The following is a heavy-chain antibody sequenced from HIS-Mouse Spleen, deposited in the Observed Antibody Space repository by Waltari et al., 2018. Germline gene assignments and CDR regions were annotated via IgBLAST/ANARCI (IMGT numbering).Heavy chain of an antibody. V-gene: IGHV1-2*02. CDR3: ARDYYGSGSYYYYYGMDV. D-gene: IGHD3-10*01. CDR2: INPNSGGT. Sequence: HAPPVQSGAEAKKPGASGKGSCQASGYTLTGHYMHWVRQAPGQGLEWMGWINPNSGGTNYAQKFQGRVTMTRDTSISTAYMELSRLRSDDTAVYYCARDYYGSGSYYYYYGMDVWGQGTTVTVSS. J-gene: IGHJ6*02. CDR1: GYTLTGHY.